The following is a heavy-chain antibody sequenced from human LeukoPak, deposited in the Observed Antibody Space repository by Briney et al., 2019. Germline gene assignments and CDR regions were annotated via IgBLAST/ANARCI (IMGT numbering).Heavy chain of an antibody. CDR2: ISVYNGDT. J-gene: IGHJ4*02. D-gene: IGHD3-10*01. CDR1: GYTFTTFG. CDR3: ARDSRPYYTGSGSYYKIGRFDY. Sequence: ASVKVSCKVSGYTFTTFGINWVRQAPGQGLEWMGWISVYNGDTNYAQKLQGRVTITADEDTSTVYMELSSLRSEDTALYYCARDSRPYYTGSGSYYKIGRFDYWGQGTGVTVSS. V-gene: IGHV1-18*01.